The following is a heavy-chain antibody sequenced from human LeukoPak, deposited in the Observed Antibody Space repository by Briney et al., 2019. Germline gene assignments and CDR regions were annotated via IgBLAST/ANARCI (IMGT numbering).Heavy chain of an antibody. V-gene: IGHV1-2*02. CDR1: GYTFTGYY. Sequence: ASVKVSFKASGYTFTGYYMHWVRQAPGQGLEWMGWINPNSGGTNYAQKFQGRVTMTRDTSISTAYMELSRLRSDDTAVYYCARVLYCSSTSCPYFDYWGQGTLVTVSS. CDR2: INPNSGGT. J-gene: IGHJ4*02. CDR3: ARVLYCSSTSCPYFDY. D-gene: IGHD2-2*01.